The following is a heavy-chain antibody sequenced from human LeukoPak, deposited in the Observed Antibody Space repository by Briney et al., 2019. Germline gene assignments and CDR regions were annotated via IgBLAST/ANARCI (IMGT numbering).Heavy chain of an antibody. J-gene: IGHJ5*02. CDR1: GGTFSSYA. D-gene: IGHD6-19*01. CDR3: AGAGDIAVAGTGWFDP. CDR2: IIPILGIA. Sequence: GASVKVSCKASGGTFSSYAISWVRQAPGQGLEWMGRIIPILGIANYAQKFQGRVTITADKSTSTAYMELSSLRSEDTAVYYCAGAGDIAVAGTGWFDPWGQGTLVTVSS. V-gene: IGHV1-69*04.